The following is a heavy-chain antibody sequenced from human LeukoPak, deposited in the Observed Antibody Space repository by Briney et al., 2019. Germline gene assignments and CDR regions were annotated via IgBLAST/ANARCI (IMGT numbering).Heavy chain of an antibody. CDR2: IYYSGSN. Sequence: WETLSLTCTVSGVSLSSYYWSWLRQPPGKGLEWMGYIYYSGSNNYNPSLKRRVTITVDASKNQFPQTQSSVRAADTAVYYCARLSGSSGEVHFLLDYWGQGTLVTVSS. D-gene: IGHD1-26*01. V-gene: IGHV4-59*08. CDR1: GVSLSSYY. J-gene: IGHJ4*02. CDR3: ARLSGSSGEVHFLLDY.